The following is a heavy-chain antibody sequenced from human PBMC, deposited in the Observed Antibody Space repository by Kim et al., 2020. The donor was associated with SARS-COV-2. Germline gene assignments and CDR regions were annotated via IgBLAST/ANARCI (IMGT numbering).Heavy chain of an antibody. D-gene: IGHD3-16*01. J-gene: IGHJ2*01. CDR3: VGEGGVSPNWYFDL. V-gene: IGHV3-30*07. Sequence: ADSVKGRFTISRDNPKNTLHLQMNSLVAEDTAVYYCVGEGGVSPNWYFDLWGRGTLVTVS.